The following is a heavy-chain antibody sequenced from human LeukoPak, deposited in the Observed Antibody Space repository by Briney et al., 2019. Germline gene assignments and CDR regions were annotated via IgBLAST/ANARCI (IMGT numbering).Heavy chain of an antibody. Sequence: PGGSLRLSCAASGFTFSSYSMNWVRQAPGKGLEWVSYISSSSSTIYYADSVKGRFTISRDNAKNSLYLQMNSLRAEDTAVYYCARGGWYGSGIFDYWGQGALVTVSS. D-gene: IGHD3-10*01. J-gene: IGHJ4*02. V-gene: IGHV3-48*01. CDR1: GFTFSSYS. CDR3: ARGGWYGSGIFDY. CDR2: ISSSSSTI.